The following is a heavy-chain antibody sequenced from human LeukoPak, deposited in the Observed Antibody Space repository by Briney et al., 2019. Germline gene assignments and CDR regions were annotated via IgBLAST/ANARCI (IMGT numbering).Heavy chain of an antibody. Sequence: GGSLRLSCAASGFTFRNYAMSWVRQAPGKGLEWVSSISGGGDNTYYADSVKGRFTVSRDNSKNTLHLHMNSLRAEDTAVYYCAKSIYYDNSGGTDYWGQGTLVTVSS. CDR1: GFTFRNYA. CDR2: ISGGGDNT. D-gene: IGHD3-22*01. CDR3: AKSIYYDNSGGTDY. V-gene: IGHV3-23*01. J-gene: IGHJ4*02.